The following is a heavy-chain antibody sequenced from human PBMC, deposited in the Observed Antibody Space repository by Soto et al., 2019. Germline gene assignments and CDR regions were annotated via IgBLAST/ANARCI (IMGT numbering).Heavy chain of an antibody. Sequence: SETLSLTCAVYGGSFSGYYWSWIRQPPGKGLEWIGEINHSGSTNYNPSLKSRVTISVDTSKNQFSLKLSSVTAADTAVYYCARGPPRVLRYFMVGRWFDPWGQGTLVTVSS. CDR2: INHSGST. CDR1: GGSFSGYY. D-gene: IGHD3-9*01. J-gene: IGHJ5*02. V-gene: IGHV4-34*01. CDR3: ARGPPRVLRYFMVGRWFDP.